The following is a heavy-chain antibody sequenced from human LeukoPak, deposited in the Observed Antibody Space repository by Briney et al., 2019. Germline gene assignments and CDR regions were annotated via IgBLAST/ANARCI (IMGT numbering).Heavy chain of an antibody. J-gene: IGHJ3*02. CDR3: ARGLIPNRCCYDGFDI. Sequence: PGGSLRLSCAASGFTFSYNYMSWVRRAPGKGLEWVSVIYSGGSTYYADSVKGRFTISRDNSKNTLFLQMNSLRPEDTAAYYCARGLIPNRCCYDGFDIWGQGTMVTVSS. CDR1: GFTFSYNY. D-gene: IGHD2-15*01. V-gene: IGHV3-66*01. CDR2: IYSGGST.